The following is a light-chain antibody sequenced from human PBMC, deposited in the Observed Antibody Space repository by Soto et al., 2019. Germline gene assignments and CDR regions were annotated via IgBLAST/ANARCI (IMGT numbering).Light chain of an antibody. Sequence: QSALTQPPSASGSPGQSVTISCTGTSSDVGANNDYVSWYQQHPGKVPKLMIYEVSKRPPGVPNRFSGSKSGNTASLTVFGLQADVEADYYGSSDAGSDNFVCGTGTKVTVL. CDR3: SSDAGSDNFV. V-gene: IGLV2-8*01. CDR2: EVS. J-gene: IGLJ1*01. CDR1: SSDVGANNDY.